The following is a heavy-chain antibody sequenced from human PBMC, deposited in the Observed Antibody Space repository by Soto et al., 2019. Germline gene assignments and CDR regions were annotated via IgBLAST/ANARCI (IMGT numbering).Heavy chain of an antibody. D-gene: IGHD6-6*01. Sequence: SEKLSLQCTVSGASISGFYWSWIRKSAGKGLEWIGRLYATGTTDYNPSLKSRVMMSVDTSKKQFSMKLTSVTAADTALYYCARVLPRSIAGGGTVNFFDYWGQGIPVTVSS. V-gene: IGHV4-4*07. J-gene: IGHJ4*02. CDR2: LYATGTT. CDR3: ARVLPRSIAGGGTVNFFDY. CDR1: GASISGFY.